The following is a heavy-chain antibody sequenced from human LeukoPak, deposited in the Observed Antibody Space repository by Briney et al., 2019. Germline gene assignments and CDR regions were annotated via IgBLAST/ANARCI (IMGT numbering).Heavy chain of an antibody. D-gene: IGHD3-10*01. V-gene: IGHV3-30-3*01. CDR3: VRDYYGSGTSACIY. CDR1: GFTFNSYA. Sequence: PGRSLRLSCAASGFTFNSYAMHWVRQAPDKGLEWVAVISYDGSNKYYADSVKGRFTISRDNSGNTLYLQMNSLRSEDTALYYCVRDYYGSGTSACIYWGQGTLVTVSS. J-gene: IGHJ4*02. CDR2: ISYDGSNK.